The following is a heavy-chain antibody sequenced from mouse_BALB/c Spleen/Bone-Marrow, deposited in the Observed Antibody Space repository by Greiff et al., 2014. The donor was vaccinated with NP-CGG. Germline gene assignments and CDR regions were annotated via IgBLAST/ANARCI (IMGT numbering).Heavy chain of an antibody. CDR3: ARYYYGSSYFDY. CDR1: GFNIKDTY. J-gene: IGHJ2*01. Sequence: VPLKGSGAELFKPGASVKLSCTTSGFNIKDTYMHWGEQRPEQGLEWVGRIDPANGNTKYDPKFQGKATITADTSSNTAYLQLSSLTSEDTAVYYCARYYYGSSYFDYWGQGTTLTVSS. D-gene: IGHD1-1*01. CDR2: IDPANGNT. V-gene: IGHV14-3*02.